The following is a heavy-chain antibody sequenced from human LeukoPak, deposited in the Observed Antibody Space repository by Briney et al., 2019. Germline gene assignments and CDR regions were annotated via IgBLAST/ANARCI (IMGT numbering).Heavy chain of an antibody. D-gene: IGHD3-16*01. Sequence: PSETLSLTCTVSGGSINSVVNYWGWIRQPPGKGLEWIGTIHYSGNTYYNPSLKSRAAISMDTSKNQFSLNLSSVTAADTAFYYCARTVRGPHPWGQGILVTVSS. V-gene: IGHV4-39*01. CDR3: ARTVRGPHP. CDR2: IHYSGNT. J-gene: IGHJ5*02. CDR1: GGSINSVVNY.